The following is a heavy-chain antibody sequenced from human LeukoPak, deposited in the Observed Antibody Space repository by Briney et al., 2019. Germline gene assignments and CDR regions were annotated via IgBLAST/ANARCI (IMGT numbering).Heavy chain of an antibody. CDR1: GYTFTSYG. J-gene: IGHJ5*02. V-gene: IGHV1-18*01. D-gene: IGHD3-22*01. CDR2: ISAYNGNT. CDR3: ARGSYYYDSSGGNWFDP. Sequence: ASVKVSCKASGYTFTSYGISWVRQAPGQGLEWMGWISAYNGNTNYAQKLQGRVTMTTDTSTSTAYMELSSLRSEDTAVYYCARGSYYYDSSGGNWFDPWGQGTLVTVSS.